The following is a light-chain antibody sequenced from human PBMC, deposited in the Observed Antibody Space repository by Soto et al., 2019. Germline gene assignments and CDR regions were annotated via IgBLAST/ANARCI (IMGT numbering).Light chain of an antibody. CDR1: QSMSTNY. V-gene: IGKV3-20*01. Sequence: EIVLAQSPDTLSLSPGERATLSCRTSQSMSTNYLAWYQQKSGQPPRLLIYGASISATGIPDRFSGSGSGTDFTLTISRLEPEDFAVYYCHQYASSPLTFGGGAKVEIK. CDR3: HQYASSPLT. CDR2: GAS. J-gene: IGKJ4*01.